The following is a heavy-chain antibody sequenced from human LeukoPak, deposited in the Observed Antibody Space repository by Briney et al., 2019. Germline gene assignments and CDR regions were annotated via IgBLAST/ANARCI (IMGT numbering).Heavy chain of an antibody. J-gene: IGHJ6*03. D-gene: IGHD1-26*01. CDR1: GFTFSSYE. CDR2: ISSSGSTI. V-gene: IGHV3-48*03. Sequence: GGSLRLSYAASGFTFSSYEMNWVRQAPGKGLEWVSYISSSGSTIYYADSVKGRFTISRDNAKNSLYLQMNSLRAEDTAVYYCAKASPVGGRNYYYYMDVWGKGTTVTISS. CDR3: AKASPVGGRNYYYYMDV.